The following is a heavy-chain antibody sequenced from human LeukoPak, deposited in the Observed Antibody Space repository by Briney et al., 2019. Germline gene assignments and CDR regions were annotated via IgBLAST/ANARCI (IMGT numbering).Heavy chain of an antibody. CDR3: AKDARRTSGWYYFDS. D-gene: IGHD6-19*01. J-gene: IGHJ4*02. CDR2: ITNRGDGT. Sequence: PGGSLRLFCTASGFTFSNFDMGWVRQAPGKGLEWVSAITNRGDGTYFADSVKGRVTISRDNSKDTLYLQLNSLRADDAAVYYCAKDARRTSGWYYFDSWGQGTLVTVSS. CDR1: GFTFSNFD. V-gene: IGHV3-23*01.